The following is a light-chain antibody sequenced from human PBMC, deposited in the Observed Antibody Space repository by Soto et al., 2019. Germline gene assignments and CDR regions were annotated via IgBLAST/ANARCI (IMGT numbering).Light chain of an antibody. Sequence: AIRMTQSPSSFSASTGDRVTITCRASQDISSYLAWYQQKVGQAPKLLIYAAATLQRGAPSRFSGSGSGTDFTLTISRLQSEDFATYYCQQYVSYPYTFGQGTKLEI. CDR1: QDISSY. CDR2: AAA. V-gene: IGKV1-8*01. CDR3: QQYVSYPYT. J-gene: IGKJ2*01.